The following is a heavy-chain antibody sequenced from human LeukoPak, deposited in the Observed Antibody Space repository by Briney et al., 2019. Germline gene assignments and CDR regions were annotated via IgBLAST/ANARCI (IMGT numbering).Heavy chain of an antibody. V-gene: IGHV4-34*01. Sequence: SETLSLTCTVYGGSFSDFHWSWIRLPPGKWLEWIGEINHSGNTNYNPSLKSRVTISIDTSKNQFSLKLSSVTAADTAVYYCARGKVTRDWYFDLWGRGTLVTVSS. D-gene: IGHD4-17*01. J-gene: IGHJ2*01. CDR1: GGSFSDFH. CDR2: INHSGNT. CDR3: ARGKVTRDWYFDL.